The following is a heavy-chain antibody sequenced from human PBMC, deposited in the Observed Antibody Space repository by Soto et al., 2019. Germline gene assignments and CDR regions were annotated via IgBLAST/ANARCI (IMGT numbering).Heavy chain of an antibody. V-gene: IGHV1-69*02. CDR2: IIPILGIA. D-gene: IGHD7-27*01. CDR1: GGTFSSYT. CDR3: ARITGELGS. J-gene: IGHJ4*02. Sequence: QVQLVQSGAEVKKPGSSVKVSCKASGGTFSSYTISWVRQAPGQGLEWMGRIIPILGIANYAQKFQGRVTSTADQSTSKASMALSSLSSEDTAVYYCARITGELGSGGQGTLVTVSS.